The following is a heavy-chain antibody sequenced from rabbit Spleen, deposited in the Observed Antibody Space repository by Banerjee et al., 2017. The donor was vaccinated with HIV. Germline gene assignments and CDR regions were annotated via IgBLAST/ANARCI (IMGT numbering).Heavy chain of an antibody. CDR2: INTVTGKT. J-gene: IGHJ3*01. D-gene: IGHD6-1*01. Sequence: QSLEESGGGLVQPEGSLTLTCKASGVSFSDKDVMCWVRQAPGKGLEWIACINTVTGKTVYASWAKGRFIMSRTSSTTVTLQMTSLTAADTATYFCARRWSGVNYATDLWGQGTLVTVS. CDR3: ARRWSGVNYATDL. CDR1: GVSFSDKDV. V-gene: IGHV1S40*01.